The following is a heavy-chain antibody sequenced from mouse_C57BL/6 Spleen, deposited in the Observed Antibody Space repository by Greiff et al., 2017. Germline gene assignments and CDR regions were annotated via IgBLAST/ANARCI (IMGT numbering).Heavy chain of an antibody. V-gene: IGHV1-62-2*01. CDR2: FYPGSGSI. CDR3: ARHETGYGSSSAWFAY. CDR1: GYTFTEYT. Sequence: VQRVESGAELVKPGASVKLSCKASGYTFTEYTIHWVKQRSGQGLEWIGWFYPGSGSIKYNEKFKDKATLTADKSSSTVYMELSRLTSEDSAVXFCARHETGYGSSSAWFAYWGQGTLVTVSA. J-gene: IGHJ3*01. D-gene: IGHD1-1*01.